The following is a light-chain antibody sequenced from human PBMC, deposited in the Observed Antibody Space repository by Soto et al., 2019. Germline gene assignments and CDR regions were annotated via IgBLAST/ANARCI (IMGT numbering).Light chain of an antibody. CDR3: QQSYNAPRT. CDR1: QSISNY. Sequence: DIQMTQSPSSLSASVGDRVTIICRASQSISNYLSWYQQKPGKAPKLLIYESSTLRSGVPSRFSGSGSGTAFTLTISSLQPEDFATYYCQQSYNAPRTFGQGTKLEIE. J-gene: IGKJ2*01. CDR2: ESS. V-gene: IGKV1-39*01.